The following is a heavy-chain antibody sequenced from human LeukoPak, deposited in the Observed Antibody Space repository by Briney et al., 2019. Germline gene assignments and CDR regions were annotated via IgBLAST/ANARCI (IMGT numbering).Heavy chain of an antibody. CDR3: AREKGGKRFDL. D-gene: IGHD1-26*01. CDR2: VYYNVNT. V-gene: IGHV4-59*02. CDR1: VDSVTTYY. Sequence: SETLSLTCSVSVDSVTTYYWTWIRQSPGKGLEWTGYVYYNVNTNYNPSLKSRVTISVDTSKNQFFLRLTSVTAAVTAVYYCAREKGGKRFDLWDQGTLVMVSS. J-gene: IGHJ5*02.